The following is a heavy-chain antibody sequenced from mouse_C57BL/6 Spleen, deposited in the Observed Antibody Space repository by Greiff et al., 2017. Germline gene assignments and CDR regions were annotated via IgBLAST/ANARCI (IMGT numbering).Heavy chain of an antibody. Sequence: QVQLQQPGAELVMPGASVKLSCKASGYTFTSYWMHWVKQRPGQGLEWIGEIDPSDSYTNYNQKFKGKSTLTVDKSSSTAYMQLSSLTSEDSAVYYCARYTLHFDYWCQGTTLTVSS. CDR2: IDPSDSYT. V-gene: IGHV1-69*01. CDR1: GYTFTSYW. CDR3: ARYTLHFDY. J-gene: IGHJ2*01.